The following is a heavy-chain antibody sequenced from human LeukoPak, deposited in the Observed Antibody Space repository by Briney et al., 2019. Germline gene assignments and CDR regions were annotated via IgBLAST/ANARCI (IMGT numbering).Heavy chain of an antibody. J-gene: IGHJ4*02. CDR2: ISGSGGST. CDR3: ARAPGGYWSTARCYTGGDY. D-gene: IGHD2-2*02. V-gene: IGHV3-23*01. CDR1: GFTFSSYA. Sequence: GGSLRLSCAASGFTFSSYAMSWVRQAPGKGLEWVSAISGSGGSTYYADSVKGRFTISRDNSKNTLYLQMNSLRAEDTAVYYCARAPGGYWSTARCYTGGDYWGQGTLVTVS.